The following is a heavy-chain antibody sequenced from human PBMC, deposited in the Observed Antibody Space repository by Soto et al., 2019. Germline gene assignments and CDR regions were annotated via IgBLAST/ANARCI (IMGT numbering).Heavy chain of an antibody. CDR1: GFRFSTYS. CDR2: ISTTNSYI. CDR3: TRDPVPDSSGYFPFDY. D-gene: IGHD3-22*01. J-gene: IGHJ4*02. Sequence: PGGSLRLSCAASGFRFSTYSMNWVRQAPGKGLEWVASISTTNSYIYYADSVRGRFTISRDNAKNSLFLQMNGLRAEDTAVYYCTRDPVPDSSGYFPFDYWCQGT. V-gene: IGHV3-21*01.